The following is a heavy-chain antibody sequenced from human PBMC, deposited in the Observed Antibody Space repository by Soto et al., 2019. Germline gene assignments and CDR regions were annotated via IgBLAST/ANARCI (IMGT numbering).Heavy chain of an antibody. CDR2: IDPSDSYT. V-gene: IGHV5-10-1*01. CDR1: GYSFTSYW. J-gene: IGHJ4*02. Sequence: GESLKISCKGSGYSFTSYWISWVRQMPGKGLEWMGRIDPSDSYTNYSPSFQGHVTISADKSISTAYLQWSSLKASDTAMYYCARQLDSGSYSRWEDYCGQRTLVTVSS. D-gene: IGHD1-26*01. CDR3: ARQLDSGSYSRWEDY.